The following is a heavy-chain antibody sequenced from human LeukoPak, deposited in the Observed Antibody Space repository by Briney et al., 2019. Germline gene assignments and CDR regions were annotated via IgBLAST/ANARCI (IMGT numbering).Heavy chain of an antibody. V-gene: IGHV3-23*01. D-gene: IGHD1-26*01. J-gene: IGHJ6*01. CDR1: GFTFSGFA. CDR2: ISGSGDNT. CDR3: AKMKGHPLPKYYMDV. Sequence: GGSLRLSCAASGFTFSGFAMSWVSRPPGKGLEWVSGISGSGDNTLYADSVKGRFTISRDNSKNTLYLEMNSLRAEDTAIYYCAKMKGHPLPKYYMDVWGQGTTVTVSS.